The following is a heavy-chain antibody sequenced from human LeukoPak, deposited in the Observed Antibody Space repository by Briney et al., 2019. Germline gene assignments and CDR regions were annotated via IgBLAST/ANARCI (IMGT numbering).Heavy chain of an antibody. V-gene: IGHV3-23*01. D-gene: IGHD3-9*01. CDR2: ISGSGGRT. Sequence: PGGSLRLSCAASGFTFSSYAMSWVRQAPEKGLEWVSAISGSGGRTYYADSVKGRFTISRDNSKNTLYLQMNSLRAEDTAVYYCAKELDYDILTGYYYYGMDVWGQGTTVTVSS. CDR1: GFTFSSYA. CDR3: AKELDYDILTGYYYYGMDV. J-gene: IGHJ6*02.